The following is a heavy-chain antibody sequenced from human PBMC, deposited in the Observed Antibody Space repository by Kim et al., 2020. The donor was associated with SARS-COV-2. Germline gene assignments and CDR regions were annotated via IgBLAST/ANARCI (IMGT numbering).Heavy chain of an antibody. J-gene: IGHJ6*02. CDR1: GFTFSSYW. CDR3: ARAHSSWYLFYYYGMDV. V-gene: IGHV3-7*03. Sequence: GGSLRRSCAASGFTFSSYWMSWVRQAPGKGLEWVANIKQDGSEKYYVDSVKGRFTISRDNAKNSLYLQMNSLRAEDTAVYYCARAHSSWYLFYYYGMDVWGQGTTVTVSS. D-gene: IGHD6-13*01. CDR2: IKQDGSEK.